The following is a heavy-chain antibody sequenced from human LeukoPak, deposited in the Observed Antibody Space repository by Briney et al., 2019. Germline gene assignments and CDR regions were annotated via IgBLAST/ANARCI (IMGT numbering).Heavy chain of an antibody. CDR1: GFTFSSYE. Sequence: HSGGSLRLSRAASGFTFSSYEMNWVRQAPGKGLEWVSYISSSGRTIYYADSVKGRFTFSRDNAKNSLYLQMNSLRAEDTAVYYCARVVIYNWFDPWGQGTLVTVSS. D-gene: IGHD2-15*01. CDR2: ISSSGRTI. V-gene: IGHV3-48*03. J-gene: IGHJ5*02. CDR3: ARVVIYNWFDP.